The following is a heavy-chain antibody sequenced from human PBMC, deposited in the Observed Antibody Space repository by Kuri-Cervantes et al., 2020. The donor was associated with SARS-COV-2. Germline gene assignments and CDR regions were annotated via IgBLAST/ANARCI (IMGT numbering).Heavy chain of an antibody. V-gene: IGHV4-4*07. CDR3: ARHMPGTAYYDTSGYYKRNYYYYMDV. J-gene: IGHJ6*03. CDR2: IYTSGST. CDR1: GGSISSYY. Sequence: SETLSLTCTVSGGSISSYYWSWIRQPAGKGLEWIGRIYTSGSTYYNPSLQSRVTIALDTSRNQFSLKLRSVTAADTAVYYCARHMPGTAYYDTSGYYKRNYYYYMDVWGKGTTVTVSS. D-gene: IGHD3-22*01.